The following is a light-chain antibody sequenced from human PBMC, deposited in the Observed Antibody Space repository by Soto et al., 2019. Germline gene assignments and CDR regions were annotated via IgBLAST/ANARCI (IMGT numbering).Light chain of an antibody. CDR1: QSVSSN. V-gene: IGKV3-15*01. CDR2: VAS. J-gene: IGKJ3*01. CDR3: QQYNNWPGGT. Sequence: EIVMTQSPATLSVSPGERATLSCRASQSVSSNLAWYQQKPGQAPRLLIYVASTRATGIPARFSGSGSGTEFTLTISSLQSEDFAVYYCQQYNNWPGGTFGPGTKVDIK.